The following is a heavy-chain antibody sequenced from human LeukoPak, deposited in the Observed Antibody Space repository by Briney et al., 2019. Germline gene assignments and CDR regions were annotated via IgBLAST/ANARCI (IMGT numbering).Heavy chain of an antibody. CDR2: IYPGDSDT. V-gene: IGHV5-51*01. CDR3: ARLGSSTWKDAFDI. CDR1: GYTFTTYW. Sequence: GESLKISCKGSGYTFTTYWIGWVRQMPGKGLEWRGIIYPGDSDTRYNTSVQGQVSISADKSISTAYLQGSSLKASDTAMYYCARLGSSTWKDAFDIWGQGTMVTVSS. D-gene: IGHD6-13*01. J-gene: IGHJ3*02.